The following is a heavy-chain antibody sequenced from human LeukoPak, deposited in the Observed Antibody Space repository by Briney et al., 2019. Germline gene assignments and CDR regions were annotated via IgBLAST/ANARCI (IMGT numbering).Heavy chain of an antibody. CDR3: AARKVRGVSFYLDY. CDR1: GFTFSSYW. CDR2: IKEDESDE. Sequence: PGGSLRLSCEASGFTFSSYWLSWVRQAPGKGLEWVAHIKEDESDEYYVDSVRGRFTASRDNAKNSVNLQMNSLRVEDTAVYFCAARKVRGVSFYLDYWGQGTLVTVSS. V-gene: IGHV3-7*03. D-gene: IGHD3-10*01. J-gene: IGHJ4*02.